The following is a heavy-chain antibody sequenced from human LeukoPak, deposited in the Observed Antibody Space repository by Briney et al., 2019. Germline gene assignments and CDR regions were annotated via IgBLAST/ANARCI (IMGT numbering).Heavy chain of an antibody. D-gene: IGHD2/OR15-2a*01. CDR2: IFYSGST. J-gene: IGHJ4*02. V-gene: IGHV4-39*01. Sequence: SETLSLTCSVSGDSISSSSYYWGWVRQSAGKGLEWIGSIFYSGSTYYNPSLKSRVTMSVDTSKNQFSLKLSSVTAADTAVYYCARHGLIGRAGFDYWGQGTLVTVSS. CDR1: GDSISSSSYY. CDR3: ARHGLIGRAGFDY.